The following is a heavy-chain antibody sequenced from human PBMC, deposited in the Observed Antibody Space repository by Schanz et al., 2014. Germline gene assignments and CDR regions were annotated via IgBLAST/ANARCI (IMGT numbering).Heavy chain of an antibody. CDR1: GLTFTSAW. V-gene: IGHV3-23*04. CDR2: ISGDHRNT. CDR3: AKDAPYPFDL. J-gene: IGHJ2*01. Sequence: EVQLVESGGGLVQPGGSLRLSCATSGLTFTSAWMSWVRQAPGKGLEWVSSISGDHRNTFYADSVKGRFTISRDNSKNTLYLQMNSLRAEDTAIYYCAKDAPYPFDLWGRGTLITVSS.